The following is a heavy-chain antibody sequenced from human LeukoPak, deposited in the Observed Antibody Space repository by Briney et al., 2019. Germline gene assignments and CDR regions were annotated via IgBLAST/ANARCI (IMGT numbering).Heavy chain of an antibody. CDR2: IYYSGST. Sequence: PSETLSLTCTVSGGSISSGGYYWSWIRQHPGKGLEWIGYIYYSGSTNYNPSLKSRVAISVDTSKNQFSLKLSSVTAADTAVYYCAKLLGGRDGYNRADWYFDLWGRGTLVTVSS. J-gene: IGHJ2*01. D-gene: IGHD5-24*01. CDR1: GGSISSGGYY. CDR3: AKLLGGRDGYNRADWYFDL. V-gene: IGHV4-61*08.